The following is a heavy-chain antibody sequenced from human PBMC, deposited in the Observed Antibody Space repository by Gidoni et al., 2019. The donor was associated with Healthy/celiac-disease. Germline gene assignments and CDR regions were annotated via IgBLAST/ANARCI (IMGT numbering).Heavy chain of an antibody. CDR3: ARVWVVVVPAAMYYFDY. Sequence: QVQLPDSCPRLVKPSQPLSLTCTVSGRSIRRCGYSWSWIRHHPGKGLEWIGYIYYSGSTYYNPSIKSRVTISVDTSKNQFSLKLSSVTAADTAVYYCARVWVVVVPAAMYYFDYWGQGTLVTVSS. V-gene: IGHV4-31*03. CDR2: IYYSGST. CDR1: GRSIRRCGYS. J-gene: IGHJ4*02. D-gene: IGHD2-2*01.